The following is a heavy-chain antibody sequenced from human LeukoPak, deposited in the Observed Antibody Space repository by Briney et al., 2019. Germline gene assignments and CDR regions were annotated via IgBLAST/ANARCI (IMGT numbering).Heavy chain of an antibody. J-gene: IGHJ4*02. CDR3: AKEDYYDSSGYYQKKDY. Sequence: GGSLRPSCAASGFTFSSYAMSWVRQAPGKGLEWVSAISGSGGSTYYADSVKGRFTISRDNSKNTLYLQMNSLRAEDTAVYYCAKEDYYDSSGYYQKKDYWGXGTLVTVSS. CDR1: GFTFSSYA. CDR2: ISGSGGST. V-gene: IGHV3-23*01. D-gene: IGHD3-22*01.